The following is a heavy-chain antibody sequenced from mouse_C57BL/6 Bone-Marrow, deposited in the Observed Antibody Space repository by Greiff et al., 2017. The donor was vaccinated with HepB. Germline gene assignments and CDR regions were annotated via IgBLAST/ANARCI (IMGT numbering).Heavy chain of an antibody. J-gene: IGHJ1*03. CDR3: ARRNYLRYFDV. V-gene: IGHV1-82*01. Sequence: VHLVESGPELVKPGASVKISCKASGYAFSSSWMNWVKQRPGKGLEWIGRIYPGDGDTNYNGKFKGKATLTADKSSSTAYMQLSSLTSEDSAVYFCARRNYLRYFDVWGTGTTVTVSS. CDR2: IYPGDGDT. CDR1: GYAFSSSW. D-gene: IGHD1-1*01.